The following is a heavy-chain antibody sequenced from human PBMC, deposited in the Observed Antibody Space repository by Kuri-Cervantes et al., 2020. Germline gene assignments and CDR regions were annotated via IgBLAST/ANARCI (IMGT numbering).Heavy chain of an antibody. V-gene: IGHV4-39*01. J-gene: IGHJ6*02. Sequence: SETLSLTCTVSGDSISSSSYYWGWIRQPPGKGLEWIGSIYYSGSTFYNPSLKSRVTISVDTSKNQFSLKLSSVTAADTAVYYCARHFARLRYFDYGMDVWGQGTTVTVSS. D-gene: IGHD3-9*01. CDR2: IYYSGST. CDR1: GDSISSSSYY. CDR3: ARHFARLRYFDYGMDV.